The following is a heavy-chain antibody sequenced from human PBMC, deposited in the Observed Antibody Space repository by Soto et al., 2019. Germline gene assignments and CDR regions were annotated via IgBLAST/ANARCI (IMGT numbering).Heavy chain of an antibody. CDR2: IYYSGST. J-gene: IGHJ4*02. CDR3: ARGRWLQFDY. V-gene: IGHV4-61*01. CDR1: GGSVSSGSYY. D-gene: IGHD5-12*01. Sequence: TSETLSLTCTVSGGSVSSGSYYWSWIRQPPGKGLEWIGYIYYSGSTNYNPSLKSRVTISVDTSKNQFSLKLSSVTAADTAVYYCARGRWLQFDYWGQGTLVTVSS.